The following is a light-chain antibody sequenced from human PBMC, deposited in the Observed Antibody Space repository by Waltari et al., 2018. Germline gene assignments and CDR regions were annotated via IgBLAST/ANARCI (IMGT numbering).Light chain of an antibody. Sequence: EIVLTQSPATLSLSPGERATLSCRASQSISSYLAWYQQKPGQAPRLLIYDASTRAAGIPARFRGSGSVTDFTLTISSLEPADFALYYCQQRSTSFTFGPGTRVDVK. J-gene: IGKJ3*01. CDR3: QQRSTSFT. V-gene: IGKV3-11*01. CDR1: QSISSY. CDR2: DAS.